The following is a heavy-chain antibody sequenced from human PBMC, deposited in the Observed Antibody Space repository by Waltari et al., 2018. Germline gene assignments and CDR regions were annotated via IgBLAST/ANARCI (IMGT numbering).Heavy chain of an antibody. V-gene: IGHV4-61*01. J-gene: IGHJ3*02. D-gene: IGHD3-22*01. CDR1: GGSVSSGSYY. CDR2: IYYSGST. CDR3: AREKALYDSSGYFRGDAFDI. Sequence: QVQLQESGPGLVKPSETLSLTCTVSGGSVSSGSYYWSWIRQPPGKGLAWIGYIYYSGSTNYNPSRKSRGTIAVDTSKNQFSLKLSSVTAADTAVYYCAREKALYDSSGYFRGDAFDIWGQGTMVTVSS.